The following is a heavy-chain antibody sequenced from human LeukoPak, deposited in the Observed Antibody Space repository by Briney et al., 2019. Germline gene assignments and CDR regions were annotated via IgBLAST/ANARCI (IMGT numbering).Heavy chain of an antibody. J-gene: IGHJ4*02. D-gene: IGHD3-22*01. CDR1: GGTFSSYA. CDR3: ARSESYYYDSSGYLSGHYFDY. CDR2: IIPIFGTA. V-gene: IGHV1-69*05. Sequence: SVKVSCKASGGTFSSYAISWVRQAPGQGLEWMGGIIPIFGTANYAQKFQGRVTITTDESTSTAYMELSSLRSEDTAVYYCARSESYYYDSSGYLSGHYFDYWGQGTLVTVSS.